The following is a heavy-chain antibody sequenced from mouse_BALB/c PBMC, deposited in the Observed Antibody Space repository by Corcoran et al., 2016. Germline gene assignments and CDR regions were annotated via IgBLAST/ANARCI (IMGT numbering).Heavy chain of an antibody. D-gene: IGHD2-2*01. CDR3: ARGADGYASYWYFDV. J-gene: IGHJ1*01. CDR2: INPNNGGT. V-gene: IGHV1-18*01. Sequence: EVLLQQSGPELVKPGASVKIPCKASGYTFTDYNMDWVKQSHGKSLEWIGDINPNNGGTIYNQKFKGKATLTVDKSSSTAYMELRSLTSEDTAVDYCARGADGYASYWYFDVWGAGTTVTVSS. CDR1: GYTFTDYN.